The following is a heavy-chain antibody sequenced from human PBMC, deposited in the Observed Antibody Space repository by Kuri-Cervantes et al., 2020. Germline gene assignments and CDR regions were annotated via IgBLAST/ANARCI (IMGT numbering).Heavy chain of an antibody. D-gene: IGHD2-21*01. Sequence: ASVKVSCKVSGYTPTELSMHWVRQAPGKGLEWMGGFDPEDGETIYAQKFRGRVTMTEDTSTDTAYMELSSLRSEDTAVYYCATGLAVGQPLYYFDYWGQGTLVTVSS. CDR2: FDPEDGET. CDR3: ATGLAVGQPLYYFDY. CDR1: GYTPTELS. V-gene: IGHV1-24*01. J-gene: IGHJ4*02.